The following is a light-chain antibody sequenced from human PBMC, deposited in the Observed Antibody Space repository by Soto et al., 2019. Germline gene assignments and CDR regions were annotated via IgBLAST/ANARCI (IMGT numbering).Light chain of an antibody. CDR1: GNYVGAYNY. Sequence: QSALTQPRSVSGSPGQSVTISCTGTGNYVGAYNYVSWYQQHPGRPPKLLIYGVVRWPSGVPDRFSGSKSGNTASLTISGLQAEDEADYFCCSYAGGYTYLFGTGTKLTVL. CDR3: CSYAGGYTYL. V-gene: IGLV2-11*01. J-gene: IGLJ1*01. CDR2: GVV.